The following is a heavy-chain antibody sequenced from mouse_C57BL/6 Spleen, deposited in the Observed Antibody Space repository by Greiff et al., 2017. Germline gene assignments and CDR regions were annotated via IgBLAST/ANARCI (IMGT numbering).Heavy chain of an antibody. CDR2: ISSGSSTI. V-gene: IGHV5-17*01. CDR1: GFTFSDYG. J-gene: IGHJ4*01. D-gene: IGHD2-9*01. CDR3: ARPTMVTYYAMDY. Sequence: EVKLVESGGGLVKPGGSLKLSCAASGFTFSDYGMHWVRQAPEKGLEWVAYISSGSSTIYYADTVKGRFTISRDNAKNTLFLQMTSLRSEDTAMYYCARPTMVTYYAMDYWGQGTSVTVSS.